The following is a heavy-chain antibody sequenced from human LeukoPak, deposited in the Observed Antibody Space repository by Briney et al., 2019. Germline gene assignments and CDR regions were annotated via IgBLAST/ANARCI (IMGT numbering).Heavy chain of an antibody. J-gene: IGHJ4*02. D-gene: IGHD1-26*01. CDR2: IIPIFGTA. CDR1: GYTFTSYG. CDR3: ARDRVGATTVFGSRYDFDY. Sequence: SVKVSCKASGYTFTSYGISWVRQAPGQGLEWMGGIIPIFGTANYAQKFQGRVTITADESTSTAYMELSSLRSEDTAVYYCARDRVGATTVFGSRYDFDYWGQGTLVTVSS. V-gene: IGHV1-69*13.